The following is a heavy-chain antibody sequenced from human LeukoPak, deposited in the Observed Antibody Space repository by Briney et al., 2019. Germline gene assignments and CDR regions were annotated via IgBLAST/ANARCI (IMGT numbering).Heavy chain of an antibody. V-gene: IGHV7-4-1*02. J-gene: IGHJ5*02. D-gene: IGHD3-22*01. CDR1: GYIFTSYA. CDR3: ARDLRNYDSSGEFDP. CDR2: INTNTGHP. Sequence: ASVKVSCKVSGYIFTSYALNWVRQAPGQGLEWLGWINTNTGHPTYAQGFRGRFVLSLDTSVSTAYLQISSLKTEDSAVYYCARDLRNYDSSGEFDPWGQGTLVTVSS.